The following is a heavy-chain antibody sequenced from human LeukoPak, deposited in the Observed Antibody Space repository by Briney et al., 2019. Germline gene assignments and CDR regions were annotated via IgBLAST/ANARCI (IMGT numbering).Heavy chain of an antibody. CDR3: ASSYGDYGAVFDY. D-gene: IGHD4-17*01. J-gene: IGHJ4*02. CDR1: GGSISSYY. CDR2: IYYSGST. Sequence: SETLSLTCTVSGGSISSYYWSWIRQPPGKGLEWIGYIYYSGSTNYNPSLKSRVTISVDTSKNQFSLELSSVTAADTAVYYCASSYGDYGAVFDYWGQGTLATVSS. V-gene: IGHV4-59*01.